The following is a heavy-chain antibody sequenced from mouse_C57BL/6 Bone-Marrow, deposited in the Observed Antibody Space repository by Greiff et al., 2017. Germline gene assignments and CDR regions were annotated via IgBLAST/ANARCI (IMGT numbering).Heavy chain of an antibody. Sequence: EVQLQQSGGGLVQPGGSMKLSCVASGFTFSNYWMNWVRQSPETGLEWVAQIRLKSDNYATHYAESVKGRFTISRDDSKSSVYQQMNNLRAEDTGIYYCPANWYFDVWGTGTTVTVSS. V-gene: IGHV6-3*01. CDR1: GFTFSNYW. CDR2: IRLKSDNYAT. J-gene: IGHJ1*03. CDR3: PANWYFDV.